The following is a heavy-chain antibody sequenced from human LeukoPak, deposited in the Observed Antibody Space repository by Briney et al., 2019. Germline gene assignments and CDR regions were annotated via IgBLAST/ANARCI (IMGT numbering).Heavy chain of an antibody. D-gene: IGHD5-12*01. CDR2: IYYSGNT. CDR1: GGSISSYY. J-gene: IGHJ4*02. CDR3: ARYHNGYDDY. Sequence: SETLSLTCTVSGGSISSYYWSWIRQPPGKGLEWIGSIYYSGNTYYNPSLKSRVTISLDMSKSHFSLKLTSVTAADTAVYYCARYHNGYDDYWGQGTLVTVSS. V-gene: IGHV4-39*07.